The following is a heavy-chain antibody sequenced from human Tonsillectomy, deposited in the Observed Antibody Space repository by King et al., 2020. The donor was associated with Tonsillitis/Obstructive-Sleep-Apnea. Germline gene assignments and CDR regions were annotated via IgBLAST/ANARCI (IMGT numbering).Heavy chain of an antibody. V-gene: IGHV7-4-1*02. CDR3: ARSHDYGDPPFDY. Sequence: QLVQSGSELKKPGASVKVSCKASGYTFSNYVMNWVRQAPGQGLEWMGWINTNTGNPPYAQGFTGRFVFSLDTSVSTAYLQITSLKAEDTAVYYCARSHDYGDPPFDYWGQGTLVTVSS. J-gene: IGHJ4*02. CDR2: INTNTGNP. CDR1: GYTFSNYV. D-gene: IGHD4-17*01.